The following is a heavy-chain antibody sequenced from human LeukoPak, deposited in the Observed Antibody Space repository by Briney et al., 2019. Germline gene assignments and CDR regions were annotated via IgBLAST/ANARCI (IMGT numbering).Heavy chain of an antibody. CDR3: AKGASGYNFYYYYYMDV. D-gene: IGHD5-24*01. V-gene: IGHV3-23*01. J-gene: IGHJ6*03. CDR2: ISGSGGST. CDR1: GFTFSSYG. Sequence: PGGTLRLSCAASGFTFSSYGMSWVRQAPAKGLEWVSAISGSGGSTYYADSVKGRFTISRDNSKNTLYLQMNSLRAEDTAVYYCAKGASGYNFYYYYYMDVWGKGTTVTISS.